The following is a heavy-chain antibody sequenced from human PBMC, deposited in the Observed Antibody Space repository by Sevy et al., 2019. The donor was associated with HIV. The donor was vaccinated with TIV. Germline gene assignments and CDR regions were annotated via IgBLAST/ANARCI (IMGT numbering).Heavy chain of an antibody. CDR2: IKQDGSEK. D-gene: IGHD2-21*01. CDR3: VRDIPRGWFDP. J-gene: IGHJ5*02. V-gene: IGHV3-7*01. CDR1: GFTFSSYW. Sequence: GGSLRLSCAASGFTFSSYWMSWVRQAPGKGLEWVANIKQDGSEKYYVDSVKGQFTISRVNAKNSLYLQMNSLRAEDTAVYYCVRDIPRGWFDPWGQGTLVTVSS.